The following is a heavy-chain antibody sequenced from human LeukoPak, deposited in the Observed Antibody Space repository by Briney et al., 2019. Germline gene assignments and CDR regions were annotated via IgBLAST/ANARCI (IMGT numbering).Heavy chain of an antibody. CDR2: MYHSGRT. J-gene: IGHJ3*02. Sequence: SETLSLTCTVSGGAISSYYWSWIRQPPGKGLEWIGYMYHSGRTNYNPSLTSRITISVDTSKNQFPLKLSSVTAADTAVYYCARARLGPDALDIWGQGTMVTVSS. V-gene: IGHV4-59*01. D-gene: IGHD6-19*01. CDR3: ARARLGPDALDI. CDR1: GGAISSYY.